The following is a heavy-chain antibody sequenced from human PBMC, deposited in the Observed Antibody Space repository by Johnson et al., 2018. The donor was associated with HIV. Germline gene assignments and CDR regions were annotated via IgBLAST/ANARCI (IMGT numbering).Heavy chain of an antibody. D-gene: IGHD6-13*01. CDR3: AKVAVATAAGGVALDI. Sequence: QMQLVESGGGLVKPGGSLRLSCAASGFTLSSHGIHWVRQAPGKGLEWVAIMWYDGSHLGCADSVKGRFTISRDNSKNTLYLQMNSLRVEDTAVYYCAKVAVATAAGGVALDIWGPGTMVTVS. CDR2: MWYDGSHL. J-gene: IGHJ3*02. V-gene: IGHV3-33*06. CDR1: GFTLSSHG.